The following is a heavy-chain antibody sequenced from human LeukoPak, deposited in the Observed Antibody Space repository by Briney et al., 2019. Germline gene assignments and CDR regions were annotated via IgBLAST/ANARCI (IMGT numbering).Heavy chain of an antibody. Sequence: GASVKVSSTTSGYTFTSYDINWVRQATGHGLEWMGYMNPASVNTGYAQKFQGRVTMTTETSISTAYMELSSPRSEDTAVYYCGRVPREIASFWGQGKMVTVSS. CDR3: GRVPREIASF. CDR1: GYTFTSYD. D-gene: IGHD3-16*02. CDR2: MNPASVNT. J-gene: IGHJ3*01. V-gene: IGHV1-8*01.